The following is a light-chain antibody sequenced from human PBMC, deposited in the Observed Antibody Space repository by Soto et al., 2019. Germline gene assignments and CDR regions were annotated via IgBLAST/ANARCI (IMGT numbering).Light chain of an antibody. CDR3: QQSYSTPTT. CDR2: AAT. J-gene: IGKJ1*01. CDR1: QSIDTF. V-gene: IGKV1-39*01. Sequence: DIQMTQSPSSLSASVGDRVSIACRASQSIDTFISWFQQKPGKAPNLLIYAATTLQSGVPSRSSGSGSGTDFTLTISSLQPEDFATCYCQQSYSTPTTFGKGTMVEIK.